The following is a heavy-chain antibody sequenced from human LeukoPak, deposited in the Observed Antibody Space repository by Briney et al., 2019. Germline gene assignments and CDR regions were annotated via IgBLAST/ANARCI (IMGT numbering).Heavy chain of an antibody. V-gene: IGHV3-23*01. Sequence: GGSLRLSCVGSGFTFCSHAMSWVRQAPEKGLEFVSGIYENGGTTYYADSVKGRFSISRDNSKNTLYLQMDSLRGEDTAVYYCAKDFRIGYSAHFDYWGQGALVTVSS. D-gene: IGHD2-21*01. J-gene: IGHJ4*02. CDR3: AKDFRIGYSAHFDY. CDR2: IYENGGTT. CDR1: GFTFCSHA.